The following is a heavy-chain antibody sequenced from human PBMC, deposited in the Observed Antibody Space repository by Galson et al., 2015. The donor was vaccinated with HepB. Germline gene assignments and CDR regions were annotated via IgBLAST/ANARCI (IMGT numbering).Heavy chain of an antibody. CDR1: GFTFGSYS. D-gene: IGHD6-19*01. V-gene: IGHV3-21*01. Sequence: SLRLSCAASGFTFGSYSMNWVRQAPGRGLEWVSSISSSSSYIYYADSVKGRFTISRDNTKNSLYLQMISLRAEDTAVYYCARDYGSGWYVYDYWGQGTLVTVSS. CDR2: ISSSSSYI. CDR3: ARDYGSGWYVYDY. J-gene: IGHJ4*02.